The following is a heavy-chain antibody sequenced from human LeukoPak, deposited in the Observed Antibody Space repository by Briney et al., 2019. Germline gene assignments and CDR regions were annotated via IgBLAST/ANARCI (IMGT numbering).Heavy chain of an antibody. CDR2: IYQSGST. Sequence: PSETLSLTCAVSEFAISSGYYWGWIRQPPGKGLEWIGNIYQSGSTYYNPSLKSRVTISVDTSKNRFSLWLRSVTAADTAVYYCARVSTNYGLAYWGQGTLVTVSS. J-gene: IGHJ4*02. D-gene: IGHD4-17*01. V-gene: IGHV4-38-2*01. CDR1: EFAISSGYY. CDR3: ARVSTNYGLAY.